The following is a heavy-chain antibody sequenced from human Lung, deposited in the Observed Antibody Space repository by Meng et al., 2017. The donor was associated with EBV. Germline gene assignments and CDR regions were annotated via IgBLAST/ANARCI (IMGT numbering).Heavy chain of an antibody. D-gene: IGHD2-15*01. J-gene: IGHJ4*02. CDR3: ASGTPGRSYCDY. Sequence: QVHLLQSGPGVKKPGASVGVSCTATGYTFGSYGSCGVRQAPGQGLEWMGWFVNYVDTYPAPKFQGRVTMTTDTHTNTAFMELRSLTSDDTAVYYCASGTPGRSYCDYWGQGTLVTSPQ. V-gene: IGHV1-18*01. CDR2: FVNYVDT. CDR1: GYTFGSYG.